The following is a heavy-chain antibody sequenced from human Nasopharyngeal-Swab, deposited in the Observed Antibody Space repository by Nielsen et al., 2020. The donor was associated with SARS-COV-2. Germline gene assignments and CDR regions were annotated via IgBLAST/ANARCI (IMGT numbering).Heavy chain of an antibody. J-gene: IGHJ6*02. CDR2: ISSSSTYI. D-gene: IGHD3-3*01. CDR1: GFTFSTYN. V-gene: IGHV3-21*01. Sequence: GESLKISCVASGFTFSTYNVNWVRQAPGKGLEWVSSISSSSTYIYYADSVKGRFTISRDSAKNSLYLQMNSLRAEDTAVYYCARDGLDYDFWSAYFMDVWGQGTTVTVSS. CDR3: ARDGLDYDFWSAYFMDV.